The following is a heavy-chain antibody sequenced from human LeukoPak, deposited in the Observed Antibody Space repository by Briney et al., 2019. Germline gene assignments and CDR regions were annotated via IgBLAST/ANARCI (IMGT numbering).Heavy chain of an antibody. Sequence: GASVKVSCKASGYTFTIYGISGVRQAPGQGLEWVGWIRAYNCNTHYAQKLQGRVTMTIDTSTSTANMELKGLRSDDTAVYYCARSLGYRELNYMDVWGKGTTVTISS. J-gene: IGHJ6*03. CDR2: IRAYNCNT. D-gene: IGHD1-26*01. CDR3: ARSLGYRELNYMDV. V-gene: IGHV1-18*01. CDR1: GYTFTIYG.